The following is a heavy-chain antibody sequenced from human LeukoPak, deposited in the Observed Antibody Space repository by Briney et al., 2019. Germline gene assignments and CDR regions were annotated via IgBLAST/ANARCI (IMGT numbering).Heavy chain of an antibody. V-gene: IGHV4-59*01. Sequence: SETLSLTCTVSGGSISSYYWSWIRQPPGKGLEWIGYIYYSGSTNYNPSLKSRVTISVDTSKNQFSLKLSSVTAADTAVYYCAGANIVGATLDYWGQGTLVTVSS. CDR2: IYYSGST. J-gene: IGHJ4*02. CDR3: AGANIVGATLDY. D-gene: IGHD1-26*01. CDR1: GGSISSYY.